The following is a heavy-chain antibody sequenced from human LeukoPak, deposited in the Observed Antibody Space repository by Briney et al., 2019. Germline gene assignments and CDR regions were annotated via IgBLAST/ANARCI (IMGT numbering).Heavy chain of an antibody. J-gene: IGHJ4*02. V-gene: IGHV1-58*02. Sequence: RASVKVSCKASGFTFTRSAMQWVRQARGQRLEWIGWIVVGSGNTKYAQKFQERVTMTRDTSTSTAYMELRSLRSDDTAVYYCARGRFMWVRGVIIGGYYFDYWGQGTLVTVSS. CDR3: ARGRFMWVRGVIIGGYYFDY. D-gene: IGHD3-10*01. CDR2: IVVGSGNT. CDR1: GFTFTRSA.